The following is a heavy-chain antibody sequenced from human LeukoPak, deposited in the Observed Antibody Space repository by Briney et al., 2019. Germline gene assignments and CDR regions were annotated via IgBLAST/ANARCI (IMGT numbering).Heavy chain of an antibody. V-gene: IGHV4-30-2*01. D-gene: IGHD3-9*01. CDR3: ARGLGYYDILTGHYPTEYYFDY. J-gene: IGHJ4*02. CDR2: IYHSGST. Sequence: PSETLSLTCAVSGGSISSGGYSWSWIRQPPGKGLEWIGYIYHSGSTYYNPSLKSRVTISVDRSKNQFSLKLSSVTAADTAVYYCARGLGYYDILTGHYPTEYYFDYWGQGTLVTVSS. CDR1: GGSISSGGYS.